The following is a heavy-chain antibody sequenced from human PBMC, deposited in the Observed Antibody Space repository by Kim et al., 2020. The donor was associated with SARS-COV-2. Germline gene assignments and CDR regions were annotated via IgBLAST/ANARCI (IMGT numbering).Heavy chain of an antibody. CDR1: GYTFTSYA. V-gene: IGHV7-4-1*02. CDR3: ARELGLLLFGEFKDNWFDP. CDR2: INTNTGNP. J-gene: IGHJ5*02. D-gene: IGHD3-10*01. Sequence: ASVKVSCKASGYTFTSYAMNWVRQAPGQGLEWMGWINTNTGNPTYAQGFTGRFVFSLDTSGSTAYLQISSLRAEDTAVYYCARELGLLLFGEFKDNWFDPWGQGTLVTVSS.